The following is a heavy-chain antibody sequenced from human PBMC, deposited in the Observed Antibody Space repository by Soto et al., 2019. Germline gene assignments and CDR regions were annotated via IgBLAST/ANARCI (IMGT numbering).Heavy chain of an antibody. D-gene: IGHD3-22*01. CDR2: IYYSGST. CDR3: ARNYDSSGYMGNHFDY. CDR1: GAFISGDY. Sequence: SETLSLTCTVSGAFISGDYWSWIRQPPGKGLEWIGYIYYSGSTNNNPSLKSRVTISVDTSKNQLSLKLSSVTAADTAVYYCARNYDSSGYMGNHFDYWGQGTLVSVSS. V-gene: IGHV4-59*01. J-gene: IGHJ4*02.